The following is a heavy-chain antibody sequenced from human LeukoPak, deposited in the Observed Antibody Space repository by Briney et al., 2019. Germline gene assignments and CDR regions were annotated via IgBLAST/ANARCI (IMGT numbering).Heavy chain of an antibody. Sequence: QPGGSLRLSCAASGFTFSSYAMHWVRQAPGKGLEYVSAISSNGGSTYYANSVKGRFTISRDNSKNTLYLQMGSLRAEDMAVYYCARDYYFGDYWGQRTLVTVSS. J-gene: IGHJ4*02. CDR3: ARDYYFGDY. CDR2: ISSNGGST. CDR1: GFTFSSYA. V-gene: IGHV3-64*01. D-gene: IGHD3-10*01.